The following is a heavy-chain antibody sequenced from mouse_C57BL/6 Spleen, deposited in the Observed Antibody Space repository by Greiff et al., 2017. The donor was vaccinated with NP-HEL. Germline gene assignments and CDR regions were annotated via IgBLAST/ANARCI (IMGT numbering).Heavy chain of an antibody. CDR3: ARPYYYGSSYGYFDV. V-gene: IGHV1-64*01. CDR2: IHPNSGST. CDR1: GYTFTSYW. Sequence: VQLQQPGAELVKPGASVKLSCKASGYTFTSYWMHWVKQRPGQGLEWIGMIHPNSGSTNYNEKLKSKATLTVDKSSSTASMQLSSLTSEDSAVYYCARPYYYGSSYGYFDVWGTGTTVTVSS. J-gene: IGHJ1*03. D-gene: IGHD1-1*01.